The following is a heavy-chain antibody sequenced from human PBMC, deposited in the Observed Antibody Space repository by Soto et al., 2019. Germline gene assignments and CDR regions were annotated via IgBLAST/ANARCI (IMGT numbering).Heavy chain of an antibody. Sequence: SETLSLTCTVSGGSISSYYWSWIRQPPGKGLDWIGYIYYSGSTNYNPSLKSRVTISVDTSKNQFSLKLSSVTAADTAVYCCARRGSGSSFDYWGQGTLVTVSS. J-gene: IGHJ4*02. CDR1: GGSISSYY. CDR3: ARRGSGSSFDY. D-gene: IGHD1-26*01. CDR2: IYYSGST. V-gene: IGHV4-59*01.